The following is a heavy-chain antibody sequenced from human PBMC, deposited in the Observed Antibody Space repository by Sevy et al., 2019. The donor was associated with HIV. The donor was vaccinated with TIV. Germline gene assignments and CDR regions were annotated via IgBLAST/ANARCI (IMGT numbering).Heavy chain of an antibody. CDR3: ANAYSGSYSHSYLYALDV. V-gene: IGHV3-30*18. CDR1: GFSFSYYG. J-gene: IGHJ6*02. CDR2: ISHDGINE. D-gene: IGHD1-26*01. Sequence: GGSPRLSCIGSGFSFSYYGIHWVRQSPGKGLDWVALISHDGINEYYADSVKGRFTISRDNSKNTVYLEMNSLRNEDTAIYFCANAYSGSYSHSYLYALDVWGQGTTVTVSS.